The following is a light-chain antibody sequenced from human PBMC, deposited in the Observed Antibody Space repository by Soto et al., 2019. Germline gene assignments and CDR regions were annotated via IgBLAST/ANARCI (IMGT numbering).Light chain of an antibody. CDR3: QSYDSSLSGVV. Sequence: QSVLPQPPSVSGAPGQRVTISCTGSSSNIGAGYDVHWFQQLPGTAPKLLIYGNSNRPSGVPDRFFGSKSGTSASLAITGLQAEDEADYYCQSYDSSLSGVVFGGGTQLTVL. CDR2: GNS. J-gene: IGLJ2*01. V-gene: IGLV1-40*01. CDR1: SSNIGAGYD.